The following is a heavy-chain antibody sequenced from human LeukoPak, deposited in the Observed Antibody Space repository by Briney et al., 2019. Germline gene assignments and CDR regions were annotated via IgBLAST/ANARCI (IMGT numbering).Heavy chain of an antibody. Sequence: KPSETLSLTCAVYGGSFSGYYWSWIRQPPGKGLEWIGEINHSVSTNYNPSLKSRVTISVDTSKNQFSLKLSSVTAADTAVYYCARDTQRGFGFDYWGQGTLVTVSS. CDR2: INHSVST. D-gene: IGHD3-10*01. J-gene: IGHJ4*02. V-gene: IGHV4-34*01. CDR1: GGSFSGYY. CDR3: ARDTQRGFGFDY.